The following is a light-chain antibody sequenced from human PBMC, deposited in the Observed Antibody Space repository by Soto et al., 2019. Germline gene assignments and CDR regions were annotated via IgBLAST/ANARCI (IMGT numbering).Light chain of an antibody. Sequence: EIVMTQSPATLSVSPGERATLSCRASQSVNSNLAWYQQKPAQAPRLVIYGASTRATGIPARFSGSGSGTEFTLTISSLQSEDFAVYYCQQYKNFWTFGQGTKVEIK. CDR3: QQYKNFWT. J-gene: IGKJ1*01. V-gene: IGKV3-15*01. CDR1: QSVNSN. CDR2: GAS.